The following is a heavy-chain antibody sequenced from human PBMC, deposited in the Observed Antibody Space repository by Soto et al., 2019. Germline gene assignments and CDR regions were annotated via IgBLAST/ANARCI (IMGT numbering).Heavy chain of an antibody. Sequence: SETLSLTCTVSGGSISSGGYYWSWIRQHPGKGLEWIGYIYYSGSTYYNPSLKSRVTISVDTSKNQFSLKLSSVTAADTAVYYCARVYTPYCSSTSCPLYYYYGMDVWGQGTTVTVSS. J-gene: IGHJ6*02. D-gene: IGHD2-2*01. CDR3: ARVYTPYCSSTSCPLYYYYGMDV. V-gene: IGHV4-31*03. CDR1: GGSISSGGYY. CDR2: IYYSGST.